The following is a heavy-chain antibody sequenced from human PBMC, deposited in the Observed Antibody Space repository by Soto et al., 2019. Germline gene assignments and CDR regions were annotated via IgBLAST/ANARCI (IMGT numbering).Heavy chain of an antibody. CDR2: IIPLFGKA. J-gene: IGHJ4*02. D-gene: IGHD3-22*01. CDR1: GGTFSRYA. CDR3: ARDGTLYDSSGYYYLY. V-gene: IGHV1-69*01. Sequence: QVQLVQSGAEVKKPGSSVKVSCKASGGTFSRYAISWVRQAPGQGLEWMGGIIPLFGKANYAQKFQGRVTITADESTSTAYMELSSLRSEDTAVYYCARDGTLYDSSGYYYLYWGQGNLVTVSS.